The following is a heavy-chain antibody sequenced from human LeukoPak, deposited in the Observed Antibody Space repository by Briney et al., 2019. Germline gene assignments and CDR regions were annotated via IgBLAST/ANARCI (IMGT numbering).Heavy chain of an antibody. Sequence: SETLSLTCAVYGGSFSGYYWSWIRRPPGKGLEWIGEINHGGSTNYNPSLRSRVTISVDTSKNHLSAKLSAVTAADTAVYYCARGRFLAWLRPFDYWGQGTLVTVSS. D-gene: IGHD3-3*01. V-gene: IGHV4-34*01. CDR3: ARGRFLAWLRPFDY. J-gene: IGHJ4*02. CDR2: INHGGST. CDR1: GGSFSGYY.